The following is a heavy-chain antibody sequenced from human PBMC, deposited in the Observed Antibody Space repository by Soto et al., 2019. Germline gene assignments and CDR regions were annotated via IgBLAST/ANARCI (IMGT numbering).Heavy chain of an antibody. Sequence: QVQLVQSGAGVKKPGSSVKVSCKASGGTFSSYAISWVRQAPGQGLEWMGGIIPIFGTANYAQKFQGRVTITADESTSTVYMELSSLRSDDTAVYYCASQLAAAAYYYGMDVWGQGTTVTVSS. D-gene: IGHD6-25*01. CDR2: IIPIFGTA. J-gene: IGHJ6*02. V-gene: IGHV1-69*12. CDR1: GGTFSSYA. CDR3: ASQLAAAAYYYGMDV.